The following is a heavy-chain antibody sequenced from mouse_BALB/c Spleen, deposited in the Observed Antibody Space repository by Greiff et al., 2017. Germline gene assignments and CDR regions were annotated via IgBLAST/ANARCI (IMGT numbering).Heavy chain of an antibody. CDR3: ARSSNYGSSALFAY. Sequence: VQLLQSGPDLVKPSQSLSLTCTVTGYSITSGYSWHCIRHFPGNKLEWMGYIHDSGSTNYNPSLKRRISITRDTSKNQFFLQLNSVTTEDTATYYCARSSNYGSSALFAYWGQGTLVTVSA. CDR1: GYSITSGYS. D-gene: IGHD1-1*01. V-gene: IGHV3-1*02. J-gene: IGHJ3*01. CDR2: IHDSGST.